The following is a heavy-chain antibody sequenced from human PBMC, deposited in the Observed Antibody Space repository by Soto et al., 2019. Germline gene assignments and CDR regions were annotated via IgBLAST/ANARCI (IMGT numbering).Heavy chain of an antibody. J-gene: IGHJ6*02. V-gene: IGHV1-3*01. CDR2: INPGNGNT. CDR3: ARGAVVVVAATLGYYYYYGMDV. D-gene: IGHD2-15*01. CDR1: GYTFTSYG. Sequence: ASVKVSCKASGYTFTSYGMNWVRQAPGRGLELMGWINPGNGNTKYSQKFQGRVIIERDTSASTAYMELSSLRSEDTAVYDCARGAVVVVAATLGYYYYYGMDVWGQGTTVTVSS.